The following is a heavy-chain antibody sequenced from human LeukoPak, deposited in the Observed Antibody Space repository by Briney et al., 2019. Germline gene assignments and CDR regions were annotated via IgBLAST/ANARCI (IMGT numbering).Heavy chain of an antibody. CDR3: TRGGWYFDL. CDR2: IKQDGSET. Sequence: PGGSLRLSCTATGFTFSNYWMSWVRQTPEKGLEWVANIKQDGSETVYVDSVKGRFTISRDNAQSSLYLQMNSLRAEDTAVYYCTRGGWYFDLWGRGTLVTVSS. CDR1: GFTFSNYW. J-gene: IGHJ2*01. V-gene: IGHV3-7*02.